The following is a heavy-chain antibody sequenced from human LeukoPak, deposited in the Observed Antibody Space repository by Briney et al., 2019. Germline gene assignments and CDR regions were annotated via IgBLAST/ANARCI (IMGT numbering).Heavy chain of an antibody. CDR1: GFTFSSYA. CDR2: ISGSGGST. CDR3: AKIAPWGAVTTTDGFDY. D-gene: IGHD4-17*01. Sequence: PGGSLRLSCAASGFTFSSYAMSWVRQARGKGLEGVSAISGSGGSTYYADSVKGRFTISRDNSKNTLYLQMNSLRAEDTAVYYCAKIAPWGAVTTTDGFDYWGQGTLVTVSP. J-gene: IGHJ4*02. V-gene: IGHV3-23*01.